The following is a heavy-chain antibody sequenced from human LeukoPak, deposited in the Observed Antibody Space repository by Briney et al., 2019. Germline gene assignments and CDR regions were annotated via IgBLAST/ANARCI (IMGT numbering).Heavy chain of an antibody. D-gene: IGHD2-8*02. Sequence: ASVKVSCKASRSTFKTYDIIWVRQASGQGLEWTGWMNPKSGDTVCAETFQARVTMTRNISMNTAYMELSNLKSEDTAIYYCARGVLGYYYYYMDLWGEGTTVTVSS. CDR3: ARGVLGYYYYYMDL. CDR1: RSTFKTYD. J-gene: IGHJ6*03. CDR2: MNPKSGDT. V-gene: IGHV1-8*01.